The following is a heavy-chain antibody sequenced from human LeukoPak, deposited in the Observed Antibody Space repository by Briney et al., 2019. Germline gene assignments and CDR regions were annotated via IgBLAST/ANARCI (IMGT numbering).Heavy chain of an antibody. CDR2: ISSSGSTI. CDR1: GFTFSSYE. CDR3: ARAAAMEYNYYYYMDV. V-gene: IGHV3-48*03. D-gene: IGHD5-18*01. J-gene: IGHJ6*03. Sequence: GGSLRLSCAASGFTFSSYEMNWVRQAPGKGLEWVSYISSSGSTIYYADSVKGRFTISRDNAKNSLYLQMNSLRAADTAVYYCARAAAMEYNYYYYMDVWGKGTTVTVSS.